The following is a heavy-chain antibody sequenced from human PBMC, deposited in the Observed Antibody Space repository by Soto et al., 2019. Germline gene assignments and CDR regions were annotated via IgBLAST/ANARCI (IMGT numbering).Heavy chain of an antibody. CDR1: GFTFDDYA. J-gene: IGHJ3*02. D-gene: IGHD1-26*01. V-gene: IGHV3-9*01. CDR2: ISWNSGSI. CDR3: AKDMGRSGSRDAFDI. Sequence: EVQLVESGGGLVQPGRSLRLSCAASGFTFDDYAMHWVRQAPGKGLEWVSGISWNSGSIGYADSVKGRFTISRDNAKNSLYLQMNSLRAEDTALYYCAKDMGRSGSRDAFDIWGQGTMVTVSS.